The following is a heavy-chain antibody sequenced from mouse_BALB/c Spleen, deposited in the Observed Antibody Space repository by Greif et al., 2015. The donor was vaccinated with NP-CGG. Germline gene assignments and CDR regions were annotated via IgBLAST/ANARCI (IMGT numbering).Heavy chain of an antibody. CDR2: IYPGSGNT. CDR1: GYTFTDYY. Sequence: VQLQQSGAELARPGASVKLSCKASGYTFTDYYINWVKQRTGQGLEWIGEIYPGSGNTYYNEKFKGKATLTADKSSSTAYMQLSSLTSEYSAVYFCARDSRYFDVWGAGTTVTVSS. J-gene: IGHJ1*01. V-gene: IGHV1-77*01. CDR3: ARDSRYFDV.